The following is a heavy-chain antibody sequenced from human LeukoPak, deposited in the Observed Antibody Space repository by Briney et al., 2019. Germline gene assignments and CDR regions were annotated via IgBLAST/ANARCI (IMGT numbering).Heavy chain of an antibody. CDR2: IYYSGST. Sequence: PSETLSLTCTVSGGSISSYYWSWIRQPPGKGLEWIGYIYYSGSTNYNPSLKSRVTISVDTSKSQFSLKLSSVTAADTAVYYCASRGVRYSSGWYGAFDIWGQGTMVTVSS. J-gene: IGHJ3*02. CDR1: GGSISSYY. V-gene: IGHV4-59*01. D-gene: IGHD6-19*01. CDR3: ASRGVRYSSGWYGAFDI.